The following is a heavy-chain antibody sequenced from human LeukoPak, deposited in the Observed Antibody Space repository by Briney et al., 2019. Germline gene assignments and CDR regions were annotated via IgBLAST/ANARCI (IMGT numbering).Heavy chain of an antibody. V-gene: IGHV1-18*01. CDR2: ISAYNGNT. CDR3: ARDFRIIVGATFDY. Sequence: GASVKVSCKASGYTFTSYGISWVRQARGQGLEWMGGISAYNGNTNYAQKLQGRVTMTTDTSTSTAYMELRSLRSDDTAVYYCARDFRIIVGATFDYWGQGTLVTVSS. CDR1: GYTFTSYG. J-gene: IGHJ4*02. D-gene: IGHD1-26*01.